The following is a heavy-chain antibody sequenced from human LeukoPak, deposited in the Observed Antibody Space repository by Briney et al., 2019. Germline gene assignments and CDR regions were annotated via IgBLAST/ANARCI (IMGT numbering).Heavy chain of an antibody. D-gene: IGHD6-19*01. CDR1: GGSISSSSYY. Sequence: NPSETLSLTCSVSGGSISSSSYYWGWIRQPPGKGLEWIGSIYYSGSTNYNPSLKSRVTISVDTSKNQFPLKLRSVTAADTAVYYCSRHMGSGSGWPLDYWGQGTLVTVSS. J-gene: IGHJ4*02. CDR2: IYYSGST. CDR3: SRHMGSGSGWPLDY. V-gene: IGHV4-39*01.